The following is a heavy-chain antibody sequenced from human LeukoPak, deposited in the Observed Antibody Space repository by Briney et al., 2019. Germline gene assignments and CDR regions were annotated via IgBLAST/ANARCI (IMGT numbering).Heavy chain of an antibody. CDR1: GGTFSSYA. CDR2: IIPIFGTA. V-gene: IGHV1-69*05. Sequence: GASVKVSCKASGGTFSSYAISWVRQAPGQGLEWMGGIIPIFGTANYAQKFQGRVTITTDESTSTAYMELNSLRSEDTAVYYCASGGEYSSSSVAFDIWGQGTMVTVSS. D-gene: IGHD6-6*01. J-gene: IGHJ3*02. CDR3: ASGGEYSSSSVAFDI.